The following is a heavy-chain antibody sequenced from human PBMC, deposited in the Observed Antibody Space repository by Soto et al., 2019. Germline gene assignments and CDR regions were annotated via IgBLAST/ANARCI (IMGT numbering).Heavy chain of an antibody. CDR1: GYTFTTYA. J-gene: IGHJ6*03. Sequence: ASVKVSCKASGYTFTTYAMHWVRQAPGQRLVWMGWINAGNGNTKYSQKFQGRVTIARDTSASTAYMELSSLKSEDTAVYYCARDSPNPLEWLSPNYYYYYMDVWGKGTTVTVSS. CDR3: ARDSPNPLEWLSPNYYYYYMDV. D-gene: IGHD3-3*01. V-gene: IGHV1-3*01. CDR2: INAGNGNT.